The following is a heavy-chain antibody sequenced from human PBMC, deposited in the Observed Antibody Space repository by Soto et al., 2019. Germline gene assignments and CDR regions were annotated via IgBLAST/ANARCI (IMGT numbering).Heavy chain of an antibody. CDR1: GCTFTSYA. CDR2: INAANGNT. V-gene: IGHV1-3*01. D-gene: IGHD1-26*01. Sequence: ASVKVSCKASGCTFTSYAVHWVRQAPGQRLEWLGWINAANGNTKYSQKFQGRITITRDTSASTTYMELSSLTSEDTAAYYCANDSGSYWAFDYWGQGALVTVSS. J-gene: IGHJ4*02. CDR3: ANDSGSYWAFDY.